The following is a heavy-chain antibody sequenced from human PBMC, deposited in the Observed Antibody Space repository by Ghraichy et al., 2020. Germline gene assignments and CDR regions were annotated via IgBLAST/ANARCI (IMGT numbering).Heavy chain of an antibody. J-gene: IGHJ4*02. V-gene: IGHV3-7*01. CDR1: GFTFNSYW. CDR3: ARAGIQTTVTTR. D-gene: IGHD4-17*01. Sequence: GALRLSCAASGFTFNSYWMTWVRQAPGKGLGWVANIKQDGSEEYYVDSVKGRFTISRDNAKNSLYLQMNSLRAEDTAVYYCARAGIQTTVTTRWGQGTLVTVSS. CDR2: IKQDGSEE.